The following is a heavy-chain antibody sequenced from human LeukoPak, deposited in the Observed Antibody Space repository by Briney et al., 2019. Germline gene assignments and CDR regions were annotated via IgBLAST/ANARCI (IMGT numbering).Heavy chain of an antibody. V-gene: IGHV3-23*01. Sequence: GGSLRLSCAASGFTFTTYAINWVRQAPGKGLEWVSGISGGGDKTYYADSVNGRFTISRDNSKNTVSLQMSSLRAEDTALYNCAKDLALAGTGGGFDVWGQGTRVAVSS. CDR1: GFTFTTYA. CDR3: AKDLALAGTGGGFDV. CDR2: ISGGGDKT. J-gene: IGHJ3*01. D-gene: IGHD6-19*01.